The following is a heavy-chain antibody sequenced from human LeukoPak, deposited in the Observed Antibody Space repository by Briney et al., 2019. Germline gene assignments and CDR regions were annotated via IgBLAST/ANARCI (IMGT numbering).Heavy chain of an antibody. CDR2: ISAYNGNT. CDR3: AVLWFGEYHDY. CDR1: GYTFTSYG. J-gene: IGHJ4*02. D-gene: IGHD3-10*01. Sequence: GASVKVSCKASGYTFTSYGISWVRQAPGQGLEWMGWISAYNGNTNYAQKLQGRVTMTRDTSISTAYMELSRLRSDDTAVYYCAVLWFGEYHDYWGQGTLVTVSS. V-gene: IGHV1-18*01.